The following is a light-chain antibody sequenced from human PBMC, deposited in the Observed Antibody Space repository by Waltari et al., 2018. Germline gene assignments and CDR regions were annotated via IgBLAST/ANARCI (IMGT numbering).Light chain of an antibody. CDR3: QQYGSFPLT. V-gene: IGKV3-20*01. J-gene: IGKJ4*01. Sequence: EIVLTQSPGTLSLSPGERATLSCRASQSVSSSYLAWYQQKPGQAPSLLIYGASSRATGIPDRFSGSGSGTDFTLTISRLEPEDFAVYYCQQYGSFPLTFGGGTKVEIK. CDR2: GAS. CDR1: QSVSSSY.